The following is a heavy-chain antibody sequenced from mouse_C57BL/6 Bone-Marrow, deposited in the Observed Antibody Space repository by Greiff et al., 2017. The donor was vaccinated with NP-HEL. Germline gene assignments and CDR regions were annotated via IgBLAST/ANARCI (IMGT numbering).Heavy chain of an antibody. J-gene: IGHJ4*01. CDR3: ARNCDYDDYAMDY. CDR1: GFTFSDYY. D-gene: IGHD2-4*01. CDR2: ISNGGGST. Sequence: EVHLVESGGGLVQPGGSLNLSCAASGFTFSDYYMYWVRPTPEKRLEWVAYISNGGGSTYYPDTVKGRFTISRDHAKNTLYLQMSRLKSEDTAMYYCARNCDYDDYAMDYWGQGTSVTVSS. V-gene: IGHV5-12*01.